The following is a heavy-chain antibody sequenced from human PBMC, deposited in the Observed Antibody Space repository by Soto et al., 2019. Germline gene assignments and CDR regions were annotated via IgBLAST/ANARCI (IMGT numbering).Heavy chain of an antibody. Sequence: PGLPLKDPYRGFEYSFVDYWGGWISQMTAKGLEWMGLIYPDDSDTRYSLSFQGQVIISADKSINTAYLQWSSLKASDTAMYYCARRKRYCVTINCYLLDYWGQGTLDTVSS. J-gene: IGHJ4*02. CDR1: EYSFVDYW. CDR3: ARRKRYCVTINCYLLDY. V-gene: IGHV5-51*01. CDR2: IYPDDSDT. D-gene: IGHD2-15*01.